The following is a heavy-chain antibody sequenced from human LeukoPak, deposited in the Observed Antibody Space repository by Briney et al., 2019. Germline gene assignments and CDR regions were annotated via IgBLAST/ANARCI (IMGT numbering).Heavy chain of an antibody. D-gene: IGHD3-10*01. CDR1: GFTFSGHS. CDR3: ARVDRYYQGSGSYAIDY. J-gene: IGHJ4*02. V-gene: IGHV3-48*04. Sequence: GGPLRLSCVASGFTFSGHSMNWVRQAPGKGLEWLSFLSSSSSSIAYADSVKGRFTISRDNDKNSLYLQMNNLRAEDTAVYYCARVDRYYQGSGSYAIDYWGQGTLVTVSS. CDR2: LSSSSSSI.